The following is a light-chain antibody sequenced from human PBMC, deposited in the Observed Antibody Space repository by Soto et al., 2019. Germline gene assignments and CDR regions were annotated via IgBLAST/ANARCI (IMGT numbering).Light chain of an antibody. V-gene: IGKV1-39*01. CDR1: QSISSY. CDR3: QQSYRTPRT. CDR2: AAS. Sequence: DIQMTQSPSSLSASVGDRVTITCQASQSISSYLNWYQQKPGKAPKFLIYAASSLQSGVPSRFSGSGSGTDFTLTISSLQPEDFATYYCQQSYRTPRTFGQGTKVEIK. J-gene: IGKJ1*01.